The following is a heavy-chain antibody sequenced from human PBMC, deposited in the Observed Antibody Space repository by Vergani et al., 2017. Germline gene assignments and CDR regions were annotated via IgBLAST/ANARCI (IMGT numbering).Heavy chain of an antibody. Sequence: EVQLLESGGGLVQPGGSLRLSCAASGFTFSDYYMSWIRQAPGKGLEWVSRINSDGSSTSYADSVKCRFTISRDNAKNTLYLQMNSLRAEDTAVYYCARARGMDVWGQGTTVTVSS. CDR1: GFTFSDYY. CDR3: ARARGMDV. J-gene: IGHJ6*02. V-gene: IGHV3-74*02. CDR2: INSDGSST.